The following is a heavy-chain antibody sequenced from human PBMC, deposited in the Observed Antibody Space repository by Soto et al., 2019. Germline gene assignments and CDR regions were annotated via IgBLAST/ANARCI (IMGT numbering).Heavy chain of an antibody. CDR1: GFTFSSYS. V-gene: IGHV3-21*04. CDR2: ISGRGCSI. CDR3: AKRDTTSPRGAFDI. Sequence: GGSLRLSCAASGFTFSSYSMNWVRQAPGKRLEWVSCISGRGCSIYYADSVQGRFTISRDNSKNSLYLQMNSLRAEDTALYYCAKRDTTSPRGAFDIWGQGTMVTVSS. D-gene: IGHD2-2*01. J-gene: IGHJ3*02.